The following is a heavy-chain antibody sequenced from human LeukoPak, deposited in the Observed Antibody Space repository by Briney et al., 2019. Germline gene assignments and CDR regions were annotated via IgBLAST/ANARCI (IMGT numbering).Heavy chain of an antibody. CDR3: ARAEVVPAAIIHYFDY. CDR1: GGSISSSSYY. V-gene: IGHV4-39*07. CDR2: IYYSGST. J-gene: IGHJ4*02. Sequence: SETLSLTCTVSGGSISSSSYYWGWIRQPPGKGLEWIGSIYYSGSTYYNPSLKSRVTISVDTSKNQFSLKLSSVTAADTAVYYCARAEVVPAAIIHYFDYWGQGTLVTVSS. D-gene: IGHD2-2*01.